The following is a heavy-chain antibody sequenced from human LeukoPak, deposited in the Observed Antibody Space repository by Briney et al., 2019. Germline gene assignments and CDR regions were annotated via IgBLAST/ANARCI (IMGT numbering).Heavy chain of an antibody. J-gene: IGHJ4*02. Sequence: GGTLRLSCAASGFTFSNYYMNWVRQAPGKGLVWVSYISSSGSPIYYADSVKGRFTISRDNAENSLYLQMNSLRVEDTAVYYCARASTTWYTPDYWGQGTLVTVSS. CDR2: ISSSGSPI. V-gene: IGHV3-11*04. CDR1: GFTFSNYY. CDR3: ARASTTWYTPDY. D-gene: IGHD6-13*01.